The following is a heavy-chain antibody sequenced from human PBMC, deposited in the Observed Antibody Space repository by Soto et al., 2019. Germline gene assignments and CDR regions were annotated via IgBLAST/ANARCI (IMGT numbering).Heavy chain of an antibody. CDR1: GGSISSYY. Sequence: TSETLSLTCAVSGGSISSYYWSWIRQPPGKGLEWIAYIFYNGSPYYNPSLKSRVTISVDTSKNQFSLKLNSVTAADTAVYYCARGQVVAAQHWGQGTLVTVSS. D-gene: IGHD2-15*01. CDR3: ARGQVVAAQH. CDR2: IFYNGSP. V-gene: IGHV4-59*08. J-gene: IGHJ4*02.